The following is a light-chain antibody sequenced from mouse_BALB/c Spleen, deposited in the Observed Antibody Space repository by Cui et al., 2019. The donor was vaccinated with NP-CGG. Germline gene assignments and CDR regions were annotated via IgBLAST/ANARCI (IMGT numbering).Light chain of an antibody. J-gene: IGLJ1*01. CDR3: ALWYSNHWV. CDR1: TGAVTTSNY. Sequence: QAVVTQASALTTSPGETVTLTCRSSTGAVTTSNYANWVQEKPDHLFTGLIGGTNNRAPGVPARFSGSLIGDKAALIIIGAQTEDEAIYFCALWYSNHWVFGGGTKLTVL. V-gene: IGLV1*01. CDR2: GTN.